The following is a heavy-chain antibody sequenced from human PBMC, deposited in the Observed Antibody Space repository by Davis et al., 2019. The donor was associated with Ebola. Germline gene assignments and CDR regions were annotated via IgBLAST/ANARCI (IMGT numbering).Heavy chain of an antibody. D-gene: IGHD1-26*01. J-gene: IGHJ3*01. CDR3: AKDTSNIWFDV. CDR2: LGTSADT. V-gene: IGHV3-23*01. Sequence: GGSLRLSCVASGFTFTPYWMHWVRQAPGKGLEWVSTLGTSADTYYADSVKGRFTISRDNSKNTLYLQMNGLRVEDTAIYYCAKDTSNIWFDVWGQGTMVTVSS. CDR1: GFTFTPYW.